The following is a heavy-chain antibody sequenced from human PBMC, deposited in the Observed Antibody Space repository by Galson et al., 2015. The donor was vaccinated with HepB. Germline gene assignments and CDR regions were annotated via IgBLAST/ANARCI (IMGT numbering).Heavy chain of an antibody. Sequence: LTCTVSGGSISSYYCSWIRQPPGKGLEWIGYIYYSGSTNYNPSLKSRVTISVDTSKNQFSLKLSSVTAADTAVYYCARGFDDSSGYFTFDYWGQGTLVTVSS. D-gene: IGHD3-22*01. CDR2: IYYSGST. CDR1: GGSISSYY. CDR3: ARGFDDSSGYFTFDY. J-gene: IGHJ4*02. V-gene: IGHV4-59*01.